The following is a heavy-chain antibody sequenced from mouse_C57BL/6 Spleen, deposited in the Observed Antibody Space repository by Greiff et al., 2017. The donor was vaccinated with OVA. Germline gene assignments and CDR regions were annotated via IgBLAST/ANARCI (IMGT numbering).Heavy chain of an antibody. J-gene: IGHJ2*01. V-gene: IGHV1-61*01. D-gene: IGHD3-3*01. CDR2: IYPSDSET. CDR3: ARGGRDALDG. CDR1: GYTFTSYW. Sequence: QVQLQQPGAELVRPGSSVKLSCKASGYTFTSYWMDWVKQRPGQGLEWIGNIYPSDSETHYNQKFKDKATLTVDKSSSTAYMQLSSLTSEDSAVYYCARGGRDALDGWGQGTTLTVSS.